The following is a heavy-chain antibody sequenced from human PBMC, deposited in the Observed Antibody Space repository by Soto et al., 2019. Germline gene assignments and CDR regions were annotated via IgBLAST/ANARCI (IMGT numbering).Heavy chain of an antibody. J-gene: IGHJ5*02. D-gene: IGHD2-2*01. CDR2: IYYSGST. V-gene: IGHV4-39*01. Sequence: SETLSLTCTVSVGSISSSSYYWGWIRQPPGKGLEWIGSIYYSGSTYYNPSLKSRVTISVDTSKNQFSLKLSSVTAADTAVYYCARQPYCSSTSCYPFSNWFDPWGQGTLVTVSS. CDR3: ARQPYCSSTSCYPFSNWFDP. CDR1: VGSISSSSYY.